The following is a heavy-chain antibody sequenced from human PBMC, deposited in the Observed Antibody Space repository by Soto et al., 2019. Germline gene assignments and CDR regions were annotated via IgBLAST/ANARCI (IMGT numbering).Heavy chain of an antibody. V-gene: IGHV1-2*04. CDR2: INPNSGGT. Sequence: ASVKVSCKASGYTFTGYYMHWVRQAPGQGLEWMGWINPNSGGTNYAQKFQGWVTMTRDTSISTAYMELSSLRSEDTAVYYCARDEGGGTSYYYYGMDVWGQGTTVTVSS. J-gene: IGHJ6*02. D-gene: IGHD1-26*01. CDR3: ARDEGGGTSYYYYGMDV. CDR1: GYTFTGYY.